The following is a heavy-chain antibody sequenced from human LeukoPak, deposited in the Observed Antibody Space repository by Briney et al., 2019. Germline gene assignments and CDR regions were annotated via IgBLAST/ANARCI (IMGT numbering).Heavy chain of an antibody. V-gene: IGHV1-8*01. Sequence: ASVKVSCKASGYTVTSYDINWVRQATGQGLEWMGWMNPNSGNTGYAQKFQGRVTMTRNTSISTAYMELSSLRSEDTAVYYCARIFSGSGSPITYWGQGTLVTVSS. D-gene: IGHD3-10*01. J-gene: IGHJ4*02. CDR3: ARIFSGSGSPITY. CDR2: MNPNSGNT. CDR1: GYTVTSYD.